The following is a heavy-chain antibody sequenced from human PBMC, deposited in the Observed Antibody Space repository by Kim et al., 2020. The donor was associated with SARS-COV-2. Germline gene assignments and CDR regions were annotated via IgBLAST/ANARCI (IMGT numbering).Heavy chain of an antibody. D-gene: IGHD3-10*01. J-gene: IGHJ4*02. CDR3: ARGGYYGSGI. CDR1: GGSFSGYY. CDR2: INHSGST. V-gene: IGHV4-34*01. Sequence: SETLSLTCAVYGGSFSGYYWSWIRQPPGKGLEWIGEINHSGSTNYNPSLKSRVTISVDTSKNQFSLKLSSVTAADTAVYYCARGGYYGSGIWGQGTLVTVSS.